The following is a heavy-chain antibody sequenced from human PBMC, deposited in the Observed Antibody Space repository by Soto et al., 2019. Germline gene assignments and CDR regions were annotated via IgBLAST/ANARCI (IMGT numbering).Heavy chain of an antibody. V-gene: IGHV3-23*01. CDR1: GFTFSSYA. CDR3: AKAIALIMITFGGVIGPFDS. J-gene: IGHJ4*02. CDR2: ISGSGGST. D-gene: IGHD3-16*02. Sequence: EVQLLESGGGLVQPGGSLRLSCAASGFTFSSYAMSWVRQAPGKGLEWVSAISGSGGSTYYADSVKGRFTISRDNSKNTLYLQMNSRRAEDTAVYYCAKAIALIMITFGGVIGPFDSWGQGTLVTVSS.